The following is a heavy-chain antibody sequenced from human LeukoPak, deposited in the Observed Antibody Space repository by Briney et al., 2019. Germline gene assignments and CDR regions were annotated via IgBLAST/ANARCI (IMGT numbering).Heavy chain of an antibody. D-gene: IGHD6-13*01. CDR1: GYTFTGYY. Sequence: ASVKVSCKASGYTFTGYYMHWVRQAPGQGLEWMGGINPNSGGTNYAQKFQGRVTMTRDTSISTAYMELSRLRSDDTAVYYCATSPGVAAAGTRVYWGQGTLVTVSS. CDR3: ATSPGVAAAGTRVY. CDR2: INPNSGGT. J-gene: IGHJ4*02. V-gene: IGHV1-2*02.